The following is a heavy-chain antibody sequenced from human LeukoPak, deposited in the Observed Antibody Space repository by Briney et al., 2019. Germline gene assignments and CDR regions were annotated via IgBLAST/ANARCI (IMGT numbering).Heavy chain of an antibody. CDR2: ISYDGSNK. CDR1: GFTFSSYA. D-gene: IGHD6-13*01. V-gene: IGHV3-30-3*01. J-gene: IGHJ6*02. Sequence: GGSLRLSCAASGFTFSSYAMHWVRQAPGKGLEWVAVISYDGSNKYYADSVKGRFTISRDNSKNTLYLQMNSLRAEDTAVYYCARDFRYSSRSYYGMDVWGQGPRSPSP. CDR3: ARDFRYSSRSYYGMDV.